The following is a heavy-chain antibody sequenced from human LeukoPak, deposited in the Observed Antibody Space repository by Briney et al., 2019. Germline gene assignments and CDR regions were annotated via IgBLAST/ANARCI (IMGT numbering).Heavy chain of an antibody. CDR1: GGSFSGYY. J-gene: IGHJ3*02. V-gene: IGHV4-34*01. CDR3: AREPDYGDYVDAFDI. Sequence: PSETLSLTCAVYGGSFSGYYWSWIRQPPGKGLEWIGEINHSGSTSYNPSLKSRVTISVGTSKNQFSLRLSSVTAADTAVYYCAREPDYGDYVDAFDIWGQGTMVTVSS. CDR2: INHSGST. D-gene: IGHD4-17*01.